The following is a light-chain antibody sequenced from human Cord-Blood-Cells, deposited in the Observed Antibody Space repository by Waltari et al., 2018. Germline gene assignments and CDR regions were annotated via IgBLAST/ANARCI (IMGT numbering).Light chain of an antibody. CDR3: QSADSSGTYVV. V-gene: IGLV3-25*02. CDR1: ALPKQY. J-gene: IGLJ2*01. CDR2: KES. Sequence: SYELTQPPSVSVSPGQTARITCSGDALPKQYAYWYQQKPGQAPVLVLYKESERPAGVPERFAGSSSGKTVTLTISGVQAEDEADYYCQSADSSGTYVVFGGGTKLTVL.